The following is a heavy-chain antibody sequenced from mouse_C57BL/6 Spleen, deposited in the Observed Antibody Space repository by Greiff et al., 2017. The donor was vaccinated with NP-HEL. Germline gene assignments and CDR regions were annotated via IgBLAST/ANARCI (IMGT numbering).Heavy chain of an antibody. CDR2: INPGSGGT. J-gene: IGHJ4*01. CDR1: GYAFTNYL. D-gene: IGHD2-5*01. Sequence: VKLQESGAELVRPGTSVKVSCKASGYAFTNYLIEWVKQRPGQGLEWIGVINPGSGGTNYNEKFKGKATLTADKSSSTAYMQLSSLTSEDSAVYFCARYGYSNYYAMDYWGQGTSVTVSS. CDR3: ARYGYSNYYAMDY. V-gene: IGHV1-54*01.